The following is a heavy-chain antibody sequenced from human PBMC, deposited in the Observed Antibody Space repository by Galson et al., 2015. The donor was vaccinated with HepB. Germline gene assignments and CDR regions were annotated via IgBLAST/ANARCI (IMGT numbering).Heavy chain of an antibody. V-gene: IGHV3-23*01. CDR3: AKDRPKDYGDHVGAFDI. CDR1: GFTFSSYA. D-gene: IGHD4-17*01. J-gene: IGHJ3*02. Sequence: SLRLSCAASGFTFSSYAMSWVRQAPGKGLEWVSAISGSGGSTYYADSVKGRFTISRDNSKNTLYLQMNSLRAEDTAVYYCAKDRPKDYGDHVGAFDIWGQGTMVTVSS. CDR2: ISGSGGST.